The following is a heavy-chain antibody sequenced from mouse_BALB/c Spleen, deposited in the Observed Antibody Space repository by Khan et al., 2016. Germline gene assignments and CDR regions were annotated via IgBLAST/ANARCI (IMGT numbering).Heavy chain of an antibody. CDR1: GYTFTSYW. J-gene: IGHJ3*01. CDR3: TRGESSMIRGFAY. D-gene: IGHD2-4*01. Sequence: QVQLQQPGAELVRPGPSVKLSCKASGYTFTSYWINWMKQRPGQGLEWIGNIYPFDRYTNYNQKFKDKATLHVDKSSSTAYMQLSILTSEDSAIYFCTRGESSMIRGFAYWGKGTLVTVSA. V-gene: IGHV1-69*02. CDR2: IYPFDRYT.